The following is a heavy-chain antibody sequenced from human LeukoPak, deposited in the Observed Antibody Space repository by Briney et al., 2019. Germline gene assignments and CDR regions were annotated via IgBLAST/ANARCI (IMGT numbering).Heavy chain of an antibody. CDR3: ARAFRVATITDAFDI. V-gene: IGHV1-69*13. J-gene: IGHJ3*02. CDR1: GYTFTGYY. Sequence: GASVKVSCKASGYTFTGYYMHWVRQAPGQGLEWMGGIIPIFGTANYAQKFQGRVTITADESTSTAYMELSSLRSEDTAVYYCARAFRVATITDAFDIWGQGTMVTVSS. CDR2: IIPIFGTA. D-gene: IGHD5-12*01.